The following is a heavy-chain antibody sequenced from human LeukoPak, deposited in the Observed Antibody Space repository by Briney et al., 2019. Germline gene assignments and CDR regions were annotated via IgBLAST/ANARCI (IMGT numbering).Heavy chain of an antibody. Sequence: PSETLSLTCTVSGGSINRYYWTWIRQPPGKGLEWIGYIYYSGSTNYNPSLKNRFTISVYTSKNQFSLKLSSVTAADTAVYYCARVSSSSWFAPFDYWGQGTLVTVSS. V-gene: IGHV4-59*01. CDR2: IYYSGST. J-gene: IGHJ4*02. CDR3: ARVSSSSWFAPFDY. CDR1: GGSINRYY. D-gene: IGHD6-13*01.